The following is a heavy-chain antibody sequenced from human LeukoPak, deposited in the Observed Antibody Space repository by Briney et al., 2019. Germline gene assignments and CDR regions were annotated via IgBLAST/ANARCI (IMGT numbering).Heavy chain of an antibody. J-gene: IGHJ4*02. D-gene: IGHD3-22*01. Sequence: GGSLRLSCAASGFTFSSXWXXWVRQAPXXXXXXXXXXXXXXSSTSXXXSXKGRXTXSRDNAKNTLYLQMNSLRAEDTAVYYXARGGHYYDSSGYYLAGDYWGQGTLVTVSS. V-gene: IGHV3-74*01. CDR2: XXXXXSST. CDR3: ARGGHYYDSSGYYLAGDY. CDR1: GFTFSSXW.